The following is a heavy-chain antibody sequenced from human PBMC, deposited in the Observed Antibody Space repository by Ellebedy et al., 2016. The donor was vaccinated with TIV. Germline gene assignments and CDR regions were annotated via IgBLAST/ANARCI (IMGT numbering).Heavy chain of an antibody. CDR3: ARDPRGGGDYGDNWFDP. D-gene: IGHD4-17*01. CDR2: IYTDGGT. Sequence: GESLKIPCAASGFTVSSSFMSWVRQAPGKGLEWVSVIYTDGGTTYTDSVLGRFDISRDSSKNTLYLQMNSLRADDTAVYYCARDPRGGGDYGDNWFDPWGQGTLVTVSS. CDR1: GFTVSSSF. J-gene: IGHJ5*02. V-gene: IGHV3-66*01.